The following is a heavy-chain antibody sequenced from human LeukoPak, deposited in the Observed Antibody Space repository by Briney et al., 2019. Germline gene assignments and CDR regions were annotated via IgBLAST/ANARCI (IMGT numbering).Heavy chain of an antibody. V-gene: IGHV4-59*01. CDR2: IYYSGST. J-gene: IGHJ6*03. CDR1: GGSISSYY. D-gene: IGHD6-19*01. CDR3: ARGGAVAGRVYYYYMDV. Sequence: SETLSLTCTVSGGSISSYYWSWLRQPPGKGLEWIGYIYYSGSTNYNPSLKSRVTISVDTSKNQFSLKLSSVTAADTAVYYCARGGAVAGRVYYYYMDVWGKGTTVTISS.